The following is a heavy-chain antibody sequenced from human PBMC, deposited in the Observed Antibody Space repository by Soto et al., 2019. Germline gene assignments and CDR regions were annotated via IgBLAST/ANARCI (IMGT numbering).Heavy chain of an antibody. CDR1: GFTFDDYA. V-gene: IGHV3-9*01. Sequence: EVQLVESGGGWGQPGRSLRLSCAASGFTFDDYAMHWVRQAPGKGLEWVSGIAFNSGNTAYADSVKGRFTISRDNAKNSLYLQMNSLRAEHTALYYCAKDLRTSWILGNFDSWGQGTLVTVSS. CDR3: AKDLRTSWILGNFDS. J-gene: IGHJ4*02. CDR2: IAFNSGNT. D-gene: IGHD2-2*01.